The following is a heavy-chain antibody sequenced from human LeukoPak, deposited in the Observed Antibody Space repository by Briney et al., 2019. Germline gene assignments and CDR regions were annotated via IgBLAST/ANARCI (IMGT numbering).Heavy chain of an antibody. CDR2: IYYGGST. V-gene: IGHV4-39*07. CDR1: GGSVSRNSDY. Sequence: SETLSLTCTVSGGSVSRNSDYWGWIRQPPGKGLEWIGSIYYGGSTYYNPSLKSRVTISVDTSKNQFSLMVSSVTVADTGVYYCARGVPYCGGDCPERPQTLGAFDIWGQGTMVTVSS. J-gene: IGHJ3*02. D-gene: IGHD2-21*02. CDR3: ARGVPYCGGDCPERPQTLGAFDI.